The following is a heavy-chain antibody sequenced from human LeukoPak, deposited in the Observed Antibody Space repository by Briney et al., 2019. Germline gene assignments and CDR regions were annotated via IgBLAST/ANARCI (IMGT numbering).Heavy chain of an antibody. J-gene: IGHJ4*02. Sequence: GGSPRLSCAASGFTFSSYGMSWVRQAPGKGLEWVSAISGSGTGTSYADSVKGRFTISRDNSKNTLYLQMNSLRAEDTAVYYCANTYDILTGYPFDYWGQGTLVTVSS. CDR3: ANTYDILTGYPFDY. CDR2: ISGSGTGT. D-gene: IGHD3-9*01. CDR1: GFTFSSYG. V-gene: IGHV3-23*01.